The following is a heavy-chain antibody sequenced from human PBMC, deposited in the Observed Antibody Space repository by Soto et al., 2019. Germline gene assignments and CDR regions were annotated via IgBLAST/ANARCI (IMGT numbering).Heavy chain of an antibody. J-gene: IGHJ4*02. CDR2: IYYSGST. CDR3: ARGYGSSWYDY. CDR1: GGSISSYY. D-gene: IGHD6-13*01. Sequence: QVQLQESGPGLVKPSETLSLTCTVSGGSISSYYWSWIRQPPGKGLEWIGYIYYSGSTNYNPSLKSRVTISVDTSKNQFSLKLSSVTAADTAVYYCARGYGSSWYDYWGQGPLVTVSS. V-gene: IGHV4-59*01.